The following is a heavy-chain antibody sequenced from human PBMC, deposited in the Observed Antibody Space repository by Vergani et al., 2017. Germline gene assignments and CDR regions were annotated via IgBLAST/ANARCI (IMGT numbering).Heavy chain of an antibody. CDR1: GFTFSSYS. CDR2: ISSSSSYI. V-gene: IGHV3-21*04. CDR3: ANQRGRGYSYGYSY. J-gene: IGHJ4*02. D-gene: IGHD5-18*01. Sequence: EVQLVESGGGLVKPGGSLRLSCAASGFTFSSYSMNWVRQAPGKGLVWVSSISSSSSYIYYADSVKGRFTISRDNAKNSLYLQMNSLRAEDTAVYYCANQRGRGYSYGYSYWGQGTLVTVSS.